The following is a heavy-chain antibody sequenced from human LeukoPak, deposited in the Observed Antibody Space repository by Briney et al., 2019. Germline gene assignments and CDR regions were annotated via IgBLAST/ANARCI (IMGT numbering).Heavy chain of an antibody. CDR3: AKGFGRYSSGWDY. V-gene: IGHV3-30*18. CDR1: GFTVSSNY. Sequence: GGSLRLSCAASGFTVSSNYMSWVRQAPGKGLEWVAVISYDGSNKYYADSVKGRFTISRDNSKNTLYLQMNSLRAEDTAVYYCAKGFGRYSSGWDYWGQGTLVTVSS. CDR2: ISYDGSNK. D-gene: IGHD6-19*01. J-gene: IGHJ4*02.